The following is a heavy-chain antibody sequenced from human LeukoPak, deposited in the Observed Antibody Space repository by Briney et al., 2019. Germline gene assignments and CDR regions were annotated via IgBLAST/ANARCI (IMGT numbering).Heavy chain of an antibody. V-gene: IGHV4-38-2*01. D-gene: IGHD3-9*01. Sequence: PSETLSLTCAVSGYSISSGYYWGWIRQPPGKGLERIGSIYHSGSTYYNPSLKSRVTISVDTSKNQFSLKLSSVTAADTAVYYCATDILTGYHAFDIWGQGTMVTVSS. CDR2: IYHSGST. J-gene: IGHJ3*02. CDR3: ATDILTGYHAFDI. CDR1: GYSISSGYY.